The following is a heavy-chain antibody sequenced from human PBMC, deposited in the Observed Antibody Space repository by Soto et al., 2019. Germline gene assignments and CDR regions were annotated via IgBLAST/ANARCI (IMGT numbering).Heavy chain of an antibody. CDR3: ARDETVATPAGGY. CDR2: ISAYNGNT. CDR1: GYTFTSYG. V-gene: IGHV1-18*01. J-gene: IGHJ4*02. Sequence: QVQLVQSGTEVKQPGASVKVSCKASGYTFTSYGINWVRQAPGQGLEWMGWISAYNGNTNYAQNLQGRVTMTTDTSTSTADMELRSVRSDDTAVDYCARDETVATPAGGYWGQGTLVTGSS. D-gene: IGHD2-15*01.